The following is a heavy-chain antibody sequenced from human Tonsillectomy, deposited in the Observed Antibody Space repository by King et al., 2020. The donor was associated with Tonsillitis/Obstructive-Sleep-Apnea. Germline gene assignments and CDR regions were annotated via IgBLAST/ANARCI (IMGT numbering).Heavy chain of an antibody. V-gene: IGHV1-46*01. CDR3: ASITYDSNSPSHYFDY. CDR1: GYTFTSYY. J-gene: IGHJ4*02. Sequence: VQLVQSGAEVKKTGASVRVSCKASGYTFTSYYIHWVRQAPGQGLEWMGIINPSGGSTSYSQKFHGRVTMTRDTSKSTVYMELSSLRSEDTAVYYCASITYDSNSPSHYFDYWGQGTLVTVSS. D-gene: IGHD3-3*01. CDR2: INPSGGST.